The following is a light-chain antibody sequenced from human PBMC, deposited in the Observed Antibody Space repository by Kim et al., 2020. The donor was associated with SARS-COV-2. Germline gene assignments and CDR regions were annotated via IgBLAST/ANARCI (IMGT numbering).Light chain of an antibody. J-gene: IGLJ1*01. V-gene: IGLV2-14*03. CDR3: SSYTSSPGFV. CDR1: SSDVGGFDY. CDR2: DVS. Sequence: QSALTQPASVSGSPGQSITISCTGTSSDVGGFDYVSWHQQHPGKAPKLMMYDVSKRPSGVSNRFSGSKSGNTASLTIYGLQAEDEADYYCSSYTSSPGFVFGTGTKVTVL.